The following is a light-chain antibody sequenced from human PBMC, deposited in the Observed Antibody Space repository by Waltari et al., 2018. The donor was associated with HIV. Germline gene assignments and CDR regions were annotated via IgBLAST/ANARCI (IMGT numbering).Light chain of an antibody. J-gene: IGLJ1*01. CDR3: QSYDNSLSGTYV. Sequence: QSVLTQPPSLSGIPGQRLTISCTGSNSNIGADYDVHWYQHLPGTAAKVLIYGNTQRPSGVPDRCSVSKSGASASLVITGLQAEDEADYYCQSYDNSLSGTYVFGGGTKVNVL. V-gene: IGLV1-40*01. CDR1: NSNIGADYD. CDR2: GNT.